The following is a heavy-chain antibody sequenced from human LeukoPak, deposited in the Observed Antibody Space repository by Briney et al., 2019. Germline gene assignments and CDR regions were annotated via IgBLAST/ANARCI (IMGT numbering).Heavy chain of an antibody. Sequence: ASVKVSCEASGYTFTGYYMHWVRQAPGQGLEWMGWINPNSGGTNYAQKFQGRVTMTRDTSISTAYMELSRLRSDDTAVYYCASVTVRGTYHFDYWGQGTLVTVSS. CDR3: ASVTVRGTYHFDY. CDR1: GYTFTGYY. J-gene: IGHJ4*02. CDR2: INPNSGGT. D-gene: IGHD3-10*01. V-gene: IGHV1-2*02.